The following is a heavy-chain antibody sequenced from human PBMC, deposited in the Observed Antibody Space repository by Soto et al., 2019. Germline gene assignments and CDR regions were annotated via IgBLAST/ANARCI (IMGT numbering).Heavy chain of an antibody. V-gene: IGHV1-69*13. CDR2: IIPIFGTA. Sequence: GASVKVSCKAFGGTFSSYAISWVRQAPGQGLEWMGGIIPIFGTANYAQKFQGRVTITADESTSTAYMELSSLRSEDTAVYYCARSGYIVVVPAAYNWFDPWGQGTLVTVSS. J-gene: IGHJ5*02. D-gene: IGHD2-2*01. CDR1: GGTFSSYA. CDR3: ARSGYIVVVPAAYNWFDP.